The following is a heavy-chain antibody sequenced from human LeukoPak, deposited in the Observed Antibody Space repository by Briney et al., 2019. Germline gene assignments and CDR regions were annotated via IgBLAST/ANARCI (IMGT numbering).Heavy chain of an antibody. V-gene: IGHV3-64*01. CDR2: ISSGGDST. CDR1: GFTFSSYA. D-gene: IGHD4-23*01. Sequence: GGSLRLSCAASGFTFSSYAMHWVRQAPGKGLEYVSAISSGGDSTYYANSVRGRFTISRDNSKNTLYLQMGSLRAEDTAVYYCASSYGSNKNPFEYWGQGTLVTVSS. J-gene: IGHJ4*02. CDR3: ASSYGSNKNPFEY.